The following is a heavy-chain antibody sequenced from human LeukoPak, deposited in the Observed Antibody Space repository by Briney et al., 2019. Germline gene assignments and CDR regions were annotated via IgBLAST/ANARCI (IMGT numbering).Heavy chain of an antibody. V-gene: IGHV3-48*03. CDR3: ARVGARSFDY. CDR2: ISSSGSTI. Sequence: GGSLRLSCAASGFTFSSYEVNWVRQAPGKGLEWVSYISSSGSTIYYADSVKGPFTISRDSAKNSLYLQMDSLRAEDTAVYYCARVGARSFDYWGQGTLVTVSS. CDR1: GFTFSSYE. D-gene: IGHD1-26*01. J-gene: IGHJ4*02.